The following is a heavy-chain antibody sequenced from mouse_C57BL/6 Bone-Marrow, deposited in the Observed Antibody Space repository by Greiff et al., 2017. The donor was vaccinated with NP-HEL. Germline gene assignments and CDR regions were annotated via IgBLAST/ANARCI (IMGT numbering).Heavy chain of an antibody. Sequence: EVKVEESGPGLVKPSQSLSLTCSVTGYSITSGYYWNWLRQFSGNKLEWMGYISYDGSNNYNPTLKDRITITHDTTKNQCFLKLNSVTAEDTATYYCARGRDYYGSPDDWGKGTTLTVSS. J-gene: IGHJ2*01. CDR1: GYSITSGYY. D-gene: IGHD1-1*01. CDR3: ARGRDYYGSPDD. CDR2: ISYDGSN. V-gene: IGHV3-6*01.